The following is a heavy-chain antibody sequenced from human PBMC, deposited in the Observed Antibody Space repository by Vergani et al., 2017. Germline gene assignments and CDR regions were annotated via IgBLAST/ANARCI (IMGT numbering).Heavy chain of an antibody. Sequence: QVQLVQSGAEVKKPGSSVKVSCKASGGTFSSYTISWVRQAPGQGLEWMGRIIPILGIANYAQKFQGRVTITADKPTSTAYMELSSLRSEDTAVYYCARDPDCSSTSCHDAIAGALEKYYGMDVWGQGTTVTVSS. J-gene: IGHJ6*02. CDR2: IIPILGIA. V-gene: IGHV1-69*08. CDR3: ARDPDCSSTSCHDAIAGALEKYYGMDV. D-gene: IGHD2-2*01. CDR1: GGTFSSYT.